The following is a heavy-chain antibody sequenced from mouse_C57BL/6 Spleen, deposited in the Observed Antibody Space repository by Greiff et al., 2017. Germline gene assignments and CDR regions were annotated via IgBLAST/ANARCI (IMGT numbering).Heavy chain of an antibody. Sequence: EVQLQQSGPELVKPGASVKISCKASGYTFTDYYMNWVKQSHGKSLEWIGDINPNNGGTSYNQKFKGKATLTVDKSSSTAYMELRSLTSEDSAVYYCARRDVTTVVAPYYYAMDYGGQGTSVTVSS. CDR1: GYTFTDYY. CDR2: INPNNGGT. J-gene: IGHJ4*01. D-gene: IGHD1-1*01. CDR3: ARRDVTTVVAPYYYAMDY. V-gene: IGHV1-26*01.